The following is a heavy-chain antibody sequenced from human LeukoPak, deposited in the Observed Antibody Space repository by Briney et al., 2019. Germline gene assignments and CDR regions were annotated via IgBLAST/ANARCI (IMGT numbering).Heavy chain of an antibody. CDR3: ARDGYYDSSGYFDY. CDR1: GYTFTSHG. J-gene: IGHJ4*02. V-gene: IGHV1-18*01. CDR2: ISAYNGNT. Sequence: GASVKVSCKASGYTFTSHGISWVRQAPGQGLEWMGWISAYNGNTNYAQKLQGRVTMTTDTSTSTAYMELRSLRSDDTAVYYCARDGYYDSSGYFDYWGQGTLVTVSS. D-gene: IGHD3-22*01.